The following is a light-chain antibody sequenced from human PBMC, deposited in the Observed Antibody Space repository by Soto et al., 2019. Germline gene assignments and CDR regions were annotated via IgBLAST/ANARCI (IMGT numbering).Light chain of an antibody. J-gene: IGLJ3*02. CDR3: CSYAGSSVWV. CDR2: DVS. V-gene: IGLV2-11*01. Sequence: QSALTQPRSVSGSPGQSVIISCTGTSSDVGGYKYVSWYQQHPGKAPKLVIYDVSERPSGVPARFSGSKSGNPASLTISGLQAEDEADYHCCSYAGSSVWVFGGGTQLTVL. CDR1: SSDVGGYKY.